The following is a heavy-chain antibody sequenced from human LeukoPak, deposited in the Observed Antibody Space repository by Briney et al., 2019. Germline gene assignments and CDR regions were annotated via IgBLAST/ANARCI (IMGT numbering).Heavy chain of an antibody. Sequence: SETLSLTCTVSGGSISSYYWSWIRQPPGKGLEWIGYIYYSGSNNYNPSLKSRVTISIDTSKNQFSLQLSSVTAADTAVYYCAREAGVPMDWGQGTLVTVSS. CDR2: IYYSGSN. V-gene: IGHV4-59*01. J-gene: IGHJ4*02. CDR3: AREAGVPMD. CDR1: GGSISSYY. D-gene: IGHD2-8*01.